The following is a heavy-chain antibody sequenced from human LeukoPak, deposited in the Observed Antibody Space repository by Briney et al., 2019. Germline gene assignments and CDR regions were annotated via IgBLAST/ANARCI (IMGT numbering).Heavy chain of an antibody. CDR2: INAGNGNT. D-gene: IGHD3-10*01. J-gene: IGHJ4*02. CDR3: AREGSMVRRVGIFGFDY. Sequence: ASVKVSCKASGYTFTSYAMHWVRQAPGQRLEWMGWINAGNGNTKYSQEFQGRVTITRDTSASTAYMELSSLRSEDMAVYYCAREGSMVRRVGIFGFDYWGQGTLLTVSS. V-gene: IGHV1-3*03. CDR1: GYTFTSYA.